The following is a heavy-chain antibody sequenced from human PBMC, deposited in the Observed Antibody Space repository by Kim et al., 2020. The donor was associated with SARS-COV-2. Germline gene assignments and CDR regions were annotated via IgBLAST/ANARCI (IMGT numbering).Heavy chain of an antibody. CDR3: TTRAFAVPPRNYDY. Sequence: GGSLRLSCAASGFSFTNAWMTWIRQAPGKGLEWVGRIKSKTDGGTTDYATPVKGRFTISRDDSEDTVYLQMNSLKTEDTAVYYCTTRAFAVPPRNYDYWG. V-gene: IGHV3-15*01. CDR1: GFSFTNAW. D-gene: IGHD2-2*01. CDR2: IKSKTDGGTT. J-gene: IGHJ4*01.